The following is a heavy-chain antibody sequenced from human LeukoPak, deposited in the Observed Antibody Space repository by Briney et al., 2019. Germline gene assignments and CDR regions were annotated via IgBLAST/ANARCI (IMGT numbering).Heavy chain of an antibody. D-gene: IGHD6-13*01. V-gene: IGHV1-2*02. CDR2: INPNSGGT. CDR1: GYTFTGYY. Sequence: ASVKVSCKASGYTFTGYYMHWVRQAPGQGLEWMGWINPNSGGTNYARKFQGRVTMTRDTSISTAYMELSRLRSDDTAVYYCARVEGSSWDFDYWGQGTLVTVSS. J-gene: IGHJ4*02. CDR3: ARVEGSSWDFDY.